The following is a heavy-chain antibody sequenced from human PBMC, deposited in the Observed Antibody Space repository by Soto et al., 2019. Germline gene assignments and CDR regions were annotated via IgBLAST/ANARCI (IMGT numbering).Heavy chain of an antibody. V-gene: IGHV3-33*01. D-gene: IGHD2-21*01. Sequence: PGKGLEWVAVIWYDGSHKNYADSVKGRFTISRDNYKNTLYLQMNSLRAEDTVEDYYVIGDVGPGLAYWRQGTLVTVSS. CDR3: VIGDVGPGLAY. CDR2: IWYDGSHK. J-gene: IGHJ4*02.